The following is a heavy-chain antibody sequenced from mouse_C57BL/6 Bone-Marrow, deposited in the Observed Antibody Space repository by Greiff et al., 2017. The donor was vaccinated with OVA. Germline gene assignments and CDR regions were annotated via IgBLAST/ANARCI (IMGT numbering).Heavy chain of an antibody. CDR3: AILYCGSSPFDY. V-gene: IGHV2-5*01. Sequence: QVQLKESGPGLVQPSQSLSITCTVSGFSLTSYGVHWVRQSPGKGLEWLGVIWRGGSTDYNAAFMSRLSISKDNSKSQVFFKMNSLQADDTAIYCGAILYCGSSPFDYWGQGTTLTVSS. CDR1: GFSLTSYG. D-gene: IGHD1-1*01. J-gene: IGHJ2*01. CDR2: IWRGGST.